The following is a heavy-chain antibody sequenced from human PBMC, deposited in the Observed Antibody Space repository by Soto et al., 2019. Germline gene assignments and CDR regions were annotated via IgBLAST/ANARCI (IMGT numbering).Heavy chain of an antibody. CDR2: TYYRSKWYN. V-gene: IGHV6-1*01. J-gene: IGHJ4*02. CDR3: ARAVVPASWIFDD. D-gene: IGHD2-2*01. Sequence: QTLSLTCFVSGDRISSNSAAWNWIRQSPSRGLEWLGRTYYRSKWYNDYAVPVKSRITVNPDTSKNQFSLQLNSVTPEDTAVYYWARAVVPASWIFDDWGQGNLVTVYS. CDR1: GDRISSNSAA.